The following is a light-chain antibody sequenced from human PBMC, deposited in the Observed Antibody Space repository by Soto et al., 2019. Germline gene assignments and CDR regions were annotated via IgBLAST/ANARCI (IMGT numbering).Light chain of an antibody. CDR2: GAT. V-gene: IGKV3-20*01. J-gene: IGKJ2*01. CDR1: QSVGSNY. CDR3: QQYGSSAPYT. Sequence: EIVLTQSPGTPSLSPGERATLSCRASQSVGSNYLAWYQQKPGQAPRLLIYGATTRASGIADRFSGSGSGTDYTLTISRLELEDFAVNYCQQYGSSAPYTFGQGTKLEIK.